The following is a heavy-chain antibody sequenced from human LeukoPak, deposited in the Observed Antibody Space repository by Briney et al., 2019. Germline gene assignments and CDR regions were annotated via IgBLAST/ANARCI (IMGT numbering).Heavy chain of an antibody. V-gene: IGHV4-34*01. D-gene: IGHD3-10*01. CDR1: GGSFSGYY. Sequence: SETLSLTCAVYGGSFSGYYWSWIRQPPGKGLEWIGEINHSGSTNYNPSLKSRVTISVDTSKNQFSLKLSSVTAADTAVYYCARILLWFGEPRFDPWGQGTLVTVSS. J-gene: IGHJ5*02. CDR2: INHSGST. CDR3: ARILLWFGEPRFDP.